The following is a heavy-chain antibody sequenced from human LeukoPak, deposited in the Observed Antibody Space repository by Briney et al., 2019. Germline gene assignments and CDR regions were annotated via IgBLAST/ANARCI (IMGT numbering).Heavy chain of an antibody. Sequence: PGGSLRLSCAASGFTFSSYEMNWVRQAPGKGLERVSYISSSGSTIYYADSVKGRFTISRDNAKNSLYLQMNSLRAEDTAVYYCARVASIASLLDYWGQGTLVTVSS. D-gene: IGHD3-16*02. CDR2: ISSSGSTI. V-gene: IGHV3-48*03. J-gene: IGHJ4*02. CDR1: GFTFSSYE. CDR3: ARVASIASLLDY.